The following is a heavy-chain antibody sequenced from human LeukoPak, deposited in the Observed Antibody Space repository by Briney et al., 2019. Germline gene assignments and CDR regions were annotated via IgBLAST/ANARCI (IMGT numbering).Heavy chain of an antibody. CDR2: ISYDGSNK. CDR1: GFTFSSYA. J-gene: IGHJ4*02. D-gene: IGHD3-16*01. Sequence: AGGSLRLSCAASGFTFSSYAMHWVRQAPGKGLEWVAVISYDGSNKYYADSVKGRFTISRDNSKNTLYLQMNSLRAEDTAVYYCAREIYDYVWGSYRYYFDYWGQGTLVTVSS. V-gene: IGHV3-30-3*01. CDR3: AREIYDYVWGSYRYYFDY.